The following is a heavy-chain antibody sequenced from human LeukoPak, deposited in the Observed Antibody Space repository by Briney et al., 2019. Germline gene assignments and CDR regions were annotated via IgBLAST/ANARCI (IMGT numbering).Heavy chain of an antibody. CDR1: GFTFSSYW. D-gene: IGHD4-17*01. CDR2: ITSDGRST. J-gene: IGHJ4*02. CDR3: SSGRPTTSDY. Sequence: GGSLRLSCAASGFTFSSYWMHWVRHAPGKGLVWLSRITSDGRSTSYADSVKGRFTISRDNAKNTLYLQMNSLRAEDTAVYYCSSGRPTTSDYWGQGTLVTVSS. V-gene: IGHV3-74*01.